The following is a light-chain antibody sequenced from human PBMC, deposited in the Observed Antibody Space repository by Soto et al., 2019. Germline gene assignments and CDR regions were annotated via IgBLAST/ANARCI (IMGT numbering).Light chain of an antibody. CDR2: DTS. J-gene: IGLJ1*01. Sequence: QSALTQPPSVSAAQGQRVTICRFGGGGNVGNNCVSWYQQFPATSPKLLIYDTSKRPSGIPGRSSGSKSGTSATLDSTGLQTGDDADYYCGTWDNSLDGYVFRAGTKATVL. CDR3: GTWDNSLDGYV. V-gene: IGLV1-51*01. CDR1: GGNVGNNC.